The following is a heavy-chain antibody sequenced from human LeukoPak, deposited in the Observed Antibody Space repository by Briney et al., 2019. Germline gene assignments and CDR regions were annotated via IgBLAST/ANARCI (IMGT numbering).Heavy chain of an antibody. CDR3: ARQLRRRGGAFDI. CDR1: GGSFSGYY. V-gene: IGHV4-34*01. D-gene: IGHD1-7*01. CDR2: INHSGST. J-gene: IGHJ3*02. Sequence: NPSETLSLTCAVYGGSFSGYYWSWIRQPLGKGLEWIGEINHSGSTNYNPSLKSRVTISVDTSKNQFSLKLSSVTAADTAVYYCARQLRRRGGAFDIWGQGTMVTVSS.